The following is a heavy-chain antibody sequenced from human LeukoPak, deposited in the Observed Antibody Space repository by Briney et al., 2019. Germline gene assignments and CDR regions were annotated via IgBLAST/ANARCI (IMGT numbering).Heavy chain of an antibody. CDR2: IHIRGST. V-gene: IGHV4-4*07. CDR1: GGSISNFY. J-gene: IGHJ4*02. D-gene: IGHD4-23*01. CDR3: ARDMGAPDYGANSFDY. Sequence: PSETLSLTCTVSGGSISNFYWGWIRQPAGKGLEWIGRIHIRGSTDYSPSLKSRVSMSVDTSKNQFFLRLRSVTAADTAVYYCARDMGAPDYGANSFDYWGQGTLVTVSS.